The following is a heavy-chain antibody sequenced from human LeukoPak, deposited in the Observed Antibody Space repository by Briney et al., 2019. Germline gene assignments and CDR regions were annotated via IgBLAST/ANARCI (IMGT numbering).Heavy chain of an antibody. V-gene: IGHV1-69*13. D-gene: IGHD4-17*01. CDR3: ARGSYAYYYYYMDV. CDR1: GGTFSSYA. CDR2: IIPIFGTA. Sequence: SVEVSCTASGGTFSSYAISWVRQAPGQGLEWMGGIIPIFGTANYAQKFQGRVTITADESTSTAYMELSSLRSEDTAVYYCARGSYAYYYYYMDVWGKGTTVTVSS. J-gene: IGHJ6*03.